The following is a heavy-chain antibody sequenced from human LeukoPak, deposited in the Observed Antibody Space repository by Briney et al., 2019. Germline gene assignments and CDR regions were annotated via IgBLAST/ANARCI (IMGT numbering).Heavy chain of an antibody. CDR1: GGTFSSYA. D-gene: IGHD2-2*01. CDR3: ARGNIVVAGYYYYGMDV. V-gene: IGHV1-8*02. Sequence: ASVKVSCKASGGTFSSYAISWVRQAPGQGLEWMGWMNPNSGNTGYAQKFQGRVTMTRNTSISTAYMELSSLRSEDTAVYYCARGNIVVAGYYYYGMDVWGQGTTVTVSS. J-gene: IGHJ6*02. CDR2: MNPNSGNT.